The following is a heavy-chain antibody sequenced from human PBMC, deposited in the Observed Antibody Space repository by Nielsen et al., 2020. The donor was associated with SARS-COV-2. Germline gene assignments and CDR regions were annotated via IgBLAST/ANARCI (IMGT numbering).Heavy chain of an antibody. CDR3: ARAPPPPDLYSSSWYGGVDY. V-gene: IGHV3-21*01. D-gene: IGHD6-13*01. CDR2: ISSSSSYI. J-gene: IGHJ4*02. Sequence: GGSLRLSCAASGFTFSSYSMNWVRQAPGKGLEWVPSISSSSSYIYYADSVKGRFTISRDNAKNSLYLQMNSLRAEDTAVYYCARAPPPPDLYSSSWYGGVDYWGQGTLVTVSS. CDR1: GFTFSSYS.